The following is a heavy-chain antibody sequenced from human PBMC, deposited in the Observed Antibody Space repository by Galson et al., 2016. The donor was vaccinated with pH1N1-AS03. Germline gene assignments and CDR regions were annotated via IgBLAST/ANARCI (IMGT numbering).Heavy chain of an antibody. CDR2: INPKSGVT. CDR1: GYTFTGFS. D-gene: IGHD2-2*01. V-gene: IGHV1-2*04. J-gene: IGHJ6*02. CDR3: ARDPRGPCTSSTCPTAYYFGMDV. Sequence: SVKVSCKASGYTFTGFSINWVRQAPGQGLELMGWINPKSGVTNYAQKFQAWVTMTRDTSSSTAYMELSGLKSDDTAVYYCARDPRGPCTSSTCPTAYYFGMDVWGQGTPVIVSS.